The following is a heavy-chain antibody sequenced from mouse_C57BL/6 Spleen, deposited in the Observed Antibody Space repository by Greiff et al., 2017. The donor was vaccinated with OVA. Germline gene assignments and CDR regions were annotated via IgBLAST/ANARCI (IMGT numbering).Heavy chain of an antibody. D-gene: IGHD1-1*01. CDR2: IDPETGGT. CDR3: TRGDYGRGFAD. J-gene: IGHJ3*01. V-gene: IGHV1-15*01. Sequence: VQLQQSGAELVRPGASVTLSCKASGYTFTDYEMHWVKQTPVHGLEWIGAIDPETGGTAYNQKFKGKAILTADKSSSTAYMELRSLTSEDSAVDYCTRGDYGRGFADWGQGTLVTVSA. CDR1: GYTFTDYE.